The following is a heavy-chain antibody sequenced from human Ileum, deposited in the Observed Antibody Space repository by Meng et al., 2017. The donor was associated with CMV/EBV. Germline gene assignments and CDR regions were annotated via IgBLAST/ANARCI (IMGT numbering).Heavy chain of an antibody. V-gene: IGHV3-48*04. CDR3: AKDLSKYASLPMDL. CDR2: ISSSSSTI. CDR1: GFTFSSYN. Sequence: GGSLRLSCAASGFTFSSYNMNWVRQAPGKGLEWVSYISSSSSTIYYADSVKGRFTISRDNAKNSLYLQMNSLRLEDTALYYCAKDLSKYASLPMDLWGQGTPVTVSS. D-gene: IGHD2-2*01. J-gene: IGHJ5*02.